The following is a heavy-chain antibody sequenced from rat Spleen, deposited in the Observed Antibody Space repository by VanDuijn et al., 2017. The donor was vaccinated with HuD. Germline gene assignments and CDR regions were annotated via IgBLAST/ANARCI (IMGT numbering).Heavy chain of an antibody. J-gene: IGHJ2*01. V-gene: IGHV5-22*01. CDR2: IKYEDFTP. CDR1: GFTFSDYN. D-gene: IGHD1-1*01. Sequence: EVQLVESGGGLVQPGRSLKLSCAASGFTFSDYNMAWVRQAPKKGLEWVASIKYEDFTPYYGDSVMGRFTISRDNAENTVYLQMNSLRSEDTATYYCTRDDYYSGDYWGQGVMVTVSS. CDR3: TRDDYYSGDY.